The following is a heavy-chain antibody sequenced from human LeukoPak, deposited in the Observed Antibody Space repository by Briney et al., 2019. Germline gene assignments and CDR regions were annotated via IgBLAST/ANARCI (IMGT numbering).Heavy chain of an antibody. CDR3: ARIVGAFGGGPDNWFDP. Sequence: GASVKVSCKASGYTFTSYGIIWVRQAPGQGLEWMGWISTYNGNTNYAQKIQGRVTMTTDTSTSTAYMELRSLRSDDTAVYYCARIVGAFGGGPDNWFDPWGQGTLVTVSS. D-gene: IGHD1-26*01. J-gene: IGHJ5*02. CDR2: ISTYNGNT. V-gene: IGHV1-18*01. CDR1: GYTFTSYG.